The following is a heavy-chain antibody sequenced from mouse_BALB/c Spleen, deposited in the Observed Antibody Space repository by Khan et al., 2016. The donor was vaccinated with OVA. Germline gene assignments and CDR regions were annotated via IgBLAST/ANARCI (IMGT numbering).Heavy chain of an antibody. CDR2: IIYSGGT. Sequence: EVQLQESGPGLVKPSQSLSLTCTVTGYSITSDYAWNWIRQFPGNKLEWMGSIIYSGGTSYNPSLKSRISITRDTSKNQFFLQLNSVTIEDTATYYCARDYYGSSYLDYWGQGTILTVSS. D-gene: IGHD1-1*01. J-gene: IGHJ2*01. V-gene: IGHV3-2*02. CDR1: GYSITSDYA. CDR3: ARDYYGSSYLDY.